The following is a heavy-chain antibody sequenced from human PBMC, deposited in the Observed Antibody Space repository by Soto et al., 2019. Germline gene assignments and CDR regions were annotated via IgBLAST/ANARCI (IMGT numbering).Heavy chain of an antibody. CDR3: TRLMVVGATDGMDV. CDR2: IRSKANSYAT. D-gene: IGHD1-26*01. V-gene: IGHV3-73*01. CDR1: GFTFSGSA. J-gene: IGHJ6*02. Sequence: GGSLRLSCAASGFTFSGSAMHWVRQASGKGLEWVGRIRSKANSYATAYAASVKGRFTISRDDSKNTAYLQMNSLKTEDTAVYYCTRLMVVGATDGMDVWGQGTTVTVSS.